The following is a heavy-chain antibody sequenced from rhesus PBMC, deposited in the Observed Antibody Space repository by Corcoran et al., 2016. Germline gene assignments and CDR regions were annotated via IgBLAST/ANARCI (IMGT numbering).Heavy chain of an antibody. J-gene: IGHJ4*01. CDR2: ISPLFGIT. CDR3: ARASYYDSGYYTFDY. CDR1: GFTFGSYA. D-gene: IGHD3-28*01. Sequence: QVQLVQSGAEVKKPGASVKVSCKASGFTFGSYAINWVRQAPEQGLEWIGMISPLFGITNYAENVQGRVPITADTSTSTAYMELSSLRSEDTAVYYCARASYYDSGYYTFDYWGPGVLVTVSS. V-gene: IGHV1-198*02.